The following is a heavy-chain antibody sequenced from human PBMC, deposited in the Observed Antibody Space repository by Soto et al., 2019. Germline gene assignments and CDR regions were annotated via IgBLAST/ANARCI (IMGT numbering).Heavy chain of an antibody. Sequence: SKTLSLTCSVSGDSISTYYWSWIRQPAGKGLEWIGRIYASGATNYNPSLKSRVTLSIDTSKTQFFLKLTSVTAADTAVYFCARESYCARDCTETVAGPTAYYFDYWGQGTLVTVS. CDR3: ARESYCARDCTETVAGPTAYYFDY. CDR2: IYASGAT. J-gene: IGHJ4*02. V-gene: IGHV4-4*07. CDR1: GDSISTYY. D-gene: IGHD6-19*01.